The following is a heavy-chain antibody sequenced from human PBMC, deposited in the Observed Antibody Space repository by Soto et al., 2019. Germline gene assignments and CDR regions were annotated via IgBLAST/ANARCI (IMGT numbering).Heavy chain of an antibody. CDR2: ISGSGGST. D-gene: IGHD5-12*01. V-gene: IGHV3-23*01. CDR1: GFTFSINA. J-gene: IGHJ4*02. Sequence: PGGSLRLSCAASGFTFSINAMSWVRQAPGKGLEWVSAISGSGGSTYSVDSVKGRFTISRDNSKNTVYLQINALRAEDTAVYYCARDFSMVIVAPGYWGQGTLVTVSS. CDR3: ARDFSMVIVAPGY.